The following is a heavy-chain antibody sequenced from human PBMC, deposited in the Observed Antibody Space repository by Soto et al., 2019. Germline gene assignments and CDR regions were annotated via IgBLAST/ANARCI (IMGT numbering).Heavy chain of an antibody. CDR3: ASGNGQLGNGSYGPPYYYYYGMDV. CDR1: GYTFTSYA. CDR2: INAGNGNT. J-gene: IGHJ6*02. Sequence: ASVKVSCKASGYTFTSYAMHWVRQAPGQRLEWMGWINAGNGNTKYSQKFQGRVTITRDTSASTAYMELSSLRSEDTAVYYCASGNGQLGNGSYGPPYYYYYGMDVWGQGTTVTVSS. D-gene: IGHD1-26*01. V-gene: IGHV1-3*01.